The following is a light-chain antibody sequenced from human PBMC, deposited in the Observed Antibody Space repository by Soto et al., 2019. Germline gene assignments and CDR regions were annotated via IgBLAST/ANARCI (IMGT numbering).Light chain of an antibody. Sequence: QSVLTQPASVSGSPGQSITISCTGTSSDVGTYDLVSWYQQHPGKAPKLMIYEGSKRPSGFSDRFSGSKSGNTASLTISGLQAEDEADYYCCSYAGSSTLVFGGGTQLTVL. J-gene: IGLJ2*01. CDR3: CSYAGSSTLV. V-gene: IGLV2-23*01. CDR2: EGS. CDR1: SSDVGTYDL.